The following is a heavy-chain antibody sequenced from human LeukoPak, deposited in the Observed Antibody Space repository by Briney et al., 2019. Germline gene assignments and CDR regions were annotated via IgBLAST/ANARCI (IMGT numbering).Heavy chain of an antibody. CDR3: ARLADLTVADY. J-gene: IGHJ4*02. CDR1: GGSISSGDYY. V-gene: IGHV4-30-4*08. CDR2: IYYSGST. Sequence: PSETLSLTCTVSGGSISSGDYYWSWIRQPPGKGLEWIGYIYYSGSTYYNPSLKSRVTISVDTSKNQFSLKLSSVTAADTAVYYCARLADLTVADYWGQGTLVTVSS. D-gene: IGHD5-12*01.